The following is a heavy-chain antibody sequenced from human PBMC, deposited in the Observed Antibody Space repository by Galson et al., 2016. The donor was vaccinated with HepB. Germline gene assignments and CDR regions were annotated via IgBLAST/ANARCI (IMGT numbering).Heavy chain of an antibody. D-gene: IGHD3-3*01. CDR2: IYYSGST. CDR3: ARGTFLESQFDF. V-gene: IGHV4-30-4*01. J-gene: IGHJ4*02. CDR1: GDSISSGDYF. Sequence: TLSLTCTVSGDSISSGDYFWNWIRQPPGKGLEWIGYIYYSGSTYYNPSLKSRLTISLGTSKNQFSLKLSSVTAADTAVYYCARGTFLESQFDFWGQGTLVTVS.